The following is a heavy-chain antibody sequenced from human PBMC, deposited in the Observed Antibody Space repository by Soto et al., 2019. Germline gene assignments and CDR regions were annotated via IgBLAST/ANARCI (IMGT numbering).Heavy chain of an antibody. CDR1: GGTFSTYI. D-gene: IGHD1-26*01. J-gene: IGHJ4*02. CDR3: ARLASGSYDY. Sequence: QVQLVQSGAEVKKPGSSVRVSCKASGGTFSTYIISWVRQAPGQGLEWMGRISPMVGIAIYAQKFQGRIANNGDKSTSIAYLEVTSLRNEDTAVYYCARLASGSYDYWGQGTLITVSS. V-gene: IGHV1-69*02. CDR2: ISPMVGIA.